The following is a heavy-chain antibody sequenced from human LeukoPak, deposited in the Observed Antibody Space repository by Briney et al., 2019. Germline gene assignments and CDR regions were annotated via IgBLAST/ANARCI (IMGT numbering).Heavy chain of an antibody. CDR3: ARAGRLWFENNWFDP. D-gene: IGHD3-10*01. J-gene: IGHJ5*02. V-gene: IGHV4-61*02. CDR1: GVSISSGGYY. CDR2: IYASGST. Sequence: SETLSLTCTVSGVSISSGGYYWSWIRQPAGKGLEWIGRIYASGSTNYNPSLKSRITISIDRSKNQFSLKLSSVTAADTAVYYCARAGRLWFENNWFDPWGQGTLVTVSS.